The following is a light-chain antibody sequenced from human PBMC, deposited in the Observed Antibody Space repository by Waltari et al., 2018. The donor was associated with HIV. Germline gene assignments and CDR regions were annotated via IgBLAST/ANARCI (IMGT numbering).Light chain of an antibody. CDR2: GNT. V-gene: IGLV1-40*01. CDR3: QSYDSSLRGSV. Sequence: QSVLTQPPSVSGAPGQRVTFSCTGSSSNIGAGYAVHWYQQLPGTAPKLLIYGNTKRPSGVPDRFSGSKSGTSASLAITGLQAEDEADYYCQSYDSSLRGSVFGGGTKLTVL. CDR1: SSNIGAGYA. J-gene: IGLJ2*01.